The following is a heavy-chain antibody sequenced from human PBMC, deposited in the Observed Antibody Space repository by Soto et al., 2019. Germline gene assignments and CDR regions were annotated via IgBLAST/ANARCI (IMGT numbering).Heavy chain of an antibody. Sequence: PGESLKISCKGSGYSFTSYWIGWVRQMPGKGLEWMGIIYPGDSDTRYSPSFQGQVTISADKSISTAYLQWSSLKASDTAMYYCARHPVGQQWLAGAFDIWGQGTMVTVSS. CDR3: ARHPVGQQWLAGAFDI. CDR1: GYSFTSYW. CDR2: IYPGDSDT. D-gene: IGHD6-19*01. V-gene: IGHV5-51*01. J-gene: IGHJ3*02.